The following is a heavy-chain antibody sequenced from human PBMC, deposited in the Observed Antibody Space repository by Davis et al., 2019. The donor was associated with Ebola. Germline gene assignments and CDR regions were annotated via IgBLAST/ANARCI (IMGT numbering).Heavy chain of an antibody. D-gene: IGHD3-3*01. Sequence: AASVKVSCKASGGTFSSYAISWVRQAPGQGLEWMGGIIPIFGTANYAQKFQGRVTITADESTSTAYMELSSLRSEDTAVYYCAKERFHAYDFWSGLFDYWGQGTLVTVSS. CDR1: GGTFSSYA. CDR2: IIPIFGTA. CDR3: AKERFHAYDFWSGLFDY. V-gene: IGHV1-69*13. J-gene: IGHJ4*02.